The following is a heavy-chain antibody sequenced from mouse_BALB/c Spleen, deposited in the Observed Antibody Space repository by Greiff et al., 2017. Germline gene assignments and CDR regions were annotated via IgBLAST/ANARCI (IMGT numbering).Heavy chain of an antibody. CDR2: ISSGSSTI. Sequence: VQLKESGGGLVQPGGSRKLSCAASGFTFSSFGMHWVRQAPEKGLEWVAYISSGSSTIYYADTVKGRFTISRDNPKNTLFLQMTSLRSEDTAMYYCARSINYYGSSYWYFDVWGAGTTVTVSS. CDR1: GFTFSSFG. D-gene: IGHD1-1*01. J-gene: IGHJ1*01. V-gene: IGHV5-17*02. CDR3: ARSINYYGSSYWYFDV.